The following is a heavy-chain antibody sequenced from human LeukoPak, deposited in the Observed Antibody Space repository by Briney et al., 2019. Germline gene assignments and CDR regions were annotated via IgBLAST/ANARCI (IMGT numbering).Heavy chain of an antibody. CDR1: GFTFSIYE. V-gene: IGHV3-48*03. D-gene: IGHD3-3*01. Sequence: PGGSLRLSCAASGFTFSIYEMNWVRQAPGKGLEWVSYISSSGSTIYYAHSVKGRFTISRDNAKNSLYLQVNSLRAEDTAVYYCARAGKLRFLERRNNYFDYWGQGTLVTVSS. CDR2: ISSSGSTI. J-gene: IGHJ4*02. CDR3: ARAGKLRFLERRNNYFDY.